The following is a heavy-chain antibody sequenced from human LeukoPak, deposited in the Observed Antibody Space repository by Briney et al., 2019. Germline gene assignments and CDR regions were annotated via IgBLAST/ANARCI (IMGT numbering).Heavy chain of an antibody. CDR3: ERGKRDSSSWYPRAY. D-gene: IGHD6-13*01. J-gene: IGHJ4*02. V-gene: IGHV1-2*05. CDR1: GYTFTGYY. Sequence: ASGKVSCKASGYTFTGYYMDWVRQAPGQGLEWMGWINPNSGGTNYAQKFQGRVTMTRDTSISTAYMELSRLRSDDTVFFQAERGKRDSSSWYPRAYWGQGTLVTVSS. CDR2: INPNSGGT.